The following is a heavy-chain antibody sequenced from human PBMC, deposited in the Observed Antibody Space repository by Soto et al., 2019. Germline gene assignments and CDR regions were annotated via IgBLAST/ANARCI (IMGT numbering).Heavy chain of an antibody. CDR2: VSLGGGA. Sequence: QVQLQESGPGLVKPSETLSLSCAVSGVSITSTDWWSWVRQPPGKGLQWIGEVSLGGGANYNPSLKSRVTISVDNSNTQFSLTLNSVTAADTAVYFCAGSTADTTLKASSFWGQGTLVTVSS. J-gene: IGHJ4*02. D-gene: IGHD4-4*01. CDR1: GVSITSTDW. CDR3: AGSTADTTLKASSF. V-gene: IGHV4-4*02.